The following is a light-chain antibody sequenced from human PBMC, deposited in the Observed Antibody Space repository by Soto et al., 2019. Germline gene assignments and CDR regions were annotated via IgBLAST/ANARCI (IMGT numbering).Light chain of an antibody. CDR3: QQSYSTLYT. CDR1: QSIGSN. J-gene: IGKJ2*01. V-gene: IGKV1-39*01. Sequence: EIQMTQSPASLSASVGDRVTITCRASQSIGSNFNWYQQKPGTAPKLLIYTASSLHSGVPSMFSASGSGTYFTLTISILQPEDFATYYWQQSYSTLYTFGQGTKLEIK. CDR2: TAS.